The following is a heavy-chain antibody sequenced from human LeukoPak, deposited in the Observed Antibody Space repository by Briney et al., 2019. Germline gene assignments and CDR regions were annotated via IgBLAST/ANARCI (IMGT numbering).Heavy chain of an antibody. CDR1: GVSISSGSNY. D-gene: IGHD3-10*01. V-gene: IGHV4-39*07. J-gene: IGHJ3*02. CDR2: IYSSGST. CDR3: ARSDGYGLVGI. Sequence: PSETLSLTCSVSGVSISSGSNYWGWIRQPPGKTLEWIGSIYSSGSTYYNPSLKSRVIILIDTAKNHFSLNLSSVTAADTAVYYRARSDGYGLVGIWGQGTMVTVSS.